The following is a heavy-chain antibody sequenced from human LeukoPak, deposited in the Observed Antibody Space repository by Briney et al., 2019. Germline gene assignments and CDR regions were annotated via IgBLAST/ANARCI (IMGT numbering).Heavy chain of an antibody. Sequence: GGSLRLSCAASGFTFSNYAMSWVRQAPGKGLEWVGRIKSKTDGGTTDYAAPVKGRFTISRDDSKNTLYLQMNSLKTEDTAVYYCTTVERNYFNYYYMDVWGKGTTVTVSS. V-gene: IGHV3-15*01. J-gene: IGHJ6*03. CDR1: GFTFSNYA. D-gene: IGHD1-14*01. CDR2: IKSKTDGGTT. CDR3: TTVERNYFNYYYMDV.